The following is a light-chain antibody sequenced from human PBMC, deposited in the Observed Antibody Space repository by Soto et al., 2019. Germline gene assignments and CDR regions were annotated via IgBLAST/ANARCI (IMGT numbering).Light chain of an antibody. CDR2: QTS. V-gene: IGKV3-11*01. J-gene: IGKJ1*01. Sequence: TLSLSGGKKATVSCRASQSVTRNDLAWYQHRPGQAPRLLIYQTSLRAAGIPARFSASGSGTDFTLTISYVQPEDFALYYCHQRQSWPRTVGQGTKVDIK. CDR3: HQRQSWPRT. CDR1: QSVTRND.